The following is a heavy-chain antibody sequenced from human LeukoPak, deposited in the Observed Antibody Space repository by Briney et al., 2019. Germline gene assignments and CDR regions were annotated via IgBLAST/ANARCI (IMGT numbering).Heavy chain of an antibody. CDR1: GDSFSSNSAA. V-gene: IGHV6-1*01. D-gene: IGHD5-18*01. Sequence: SQTLSLTCALSGDSFSSNSAAWNWIRQPPSRGLEWLVSTYYRSKSYNDYAVSGISLITDNPDTTKNQLSLRLHSVTPEGTSVYSCARDREYIYVYPAVPAYDAFDIWGEGTMGTVSS. CDR2: TYYRSKSYN. J-gene: IGHJ3*02. CDR3: ARDREYIYVYPAVPAYDAFDI.